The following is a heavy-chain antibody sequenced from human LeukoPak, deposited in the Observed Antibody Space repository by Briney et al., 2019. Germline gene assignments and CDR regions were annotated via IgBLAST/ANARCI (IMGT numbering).Heavy chain of an antibody. Sequence: GGSLRLSCAVSGFRVSDYYMSWVRQAPGKGLEWVSAISGSGGSTYYADSVKGRFTISRDNSKNTLYLQMNSLRAEDTAVYYCAKSRGFGSGSYGNWFDPWGQGTLVTVSS. CDR1: GFRVSDYY. V-gene: IGHV3-23*01. CDR3: AKSRGFGSGSYGNWFDP. D-gene: IGHD3-10*01. J-gene: IGHJ5*02. CDR2: ISGSGGST.